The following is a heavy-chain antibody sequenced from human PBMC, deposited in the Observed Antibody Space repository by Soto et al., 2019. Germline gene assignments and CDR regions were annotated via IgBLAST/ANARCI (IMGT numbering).Heavy chain of an antibody. CDR1: GYSFTSYW. D-gene: IGHD2-15*01. CDR3: ARHRYCSGGSCYMYYGMDV. J-gene: IGHJ6*02. Sequence: GESLKISCKGSGYSFTSYWIGWVLQIPWKGLEWMGIIYPGDSDTRYSPSFQGQVTISADKSISTAYLQWSSLKASDTAMYYCARHRYCSGGSCYMYYGMDVWGQGTTVTVSS. V-gene: IGHV5-51*01. CDR2: IYPGDSDT.